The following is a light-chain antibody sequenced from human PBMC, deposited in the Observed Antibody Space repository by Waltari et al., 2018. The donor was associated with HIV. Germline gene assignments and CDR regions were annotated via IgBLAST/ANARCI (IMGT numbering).Light chain of an antibody. CDR1: SSDVGGYNY. CDR3: CSYTSSSTLEV. V-gene: IGLV2-14*03. CDR2: DVS. J-gene: IGLJ3*02. Sequence: QSALTQPASVSGSPGQSITISCTGTSSDVGGYNYVSWYRQHPGKAPKLMIYDVSNRPSGVSNRFSGSKSGNTASLTISGLQAEDEADYYCCSYTSSSTLEVFGGGTKLTVL.